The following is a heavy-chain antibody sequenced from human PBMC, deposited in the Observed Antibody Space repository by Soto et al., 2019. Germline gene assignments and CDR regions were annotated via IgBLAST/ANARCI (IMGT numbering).Heavy chain of an antibody. CDR2: ISGSGGST. CDR3: AKDLFPVVDIVAKSLFDY. Sequence: EVQLLESGGGLVQPGGSLRLSCAASGFTFSSYAMSWVRQAPGKGLEWVSAISGSGGSTYYADSVKGRFTISRDNSKNTLYLHMNSLRAEDTAVYYCAKDLFPVVDIVAKSLFDYWGQGTLVTVSS. CDR1: GFTFSSYA. J-gene: IGHJ4*02. D-gene: IGHD5-12*01. V-gene: IGHV3-23*01.